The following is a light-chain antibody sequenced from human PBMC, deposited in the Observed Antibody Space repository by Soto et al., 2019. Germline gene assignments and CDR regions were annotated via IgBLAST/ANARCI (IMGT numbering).Light chain of an antibody. V-gene: IGKV3-20*01. Sequence: EIVFTQAPGTLSLSPGARATLSCRASQSISSSHLAWYQQQPGQAPRLLIYGASSRATGIPDRFDGSGSGTDFTLTISRLETEDFAVYYCQQYGSSPSITFGQGTRLEIK. CDR3: QQYGSSPSIT. CDR1: QSISSSH. J-gene: IGKJ5*01. CDR2: GAS.